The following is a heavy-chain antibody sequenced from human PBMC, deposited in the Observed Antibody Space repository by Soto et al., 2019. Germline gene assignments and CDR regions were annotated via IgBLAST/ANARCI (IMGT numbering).Heavy chain of an antibody. V-gene: IGHV3-30*03. CDR2: ISYDGNNK. D-gene: IGHD3-22*01. Sequence: GGSLRLSCAASGFTFSSYGMHWVRQAPGKGLEWVAVISYDGNNKYYADSVKGRFTISRDNSKNTLYLEMNSLRAEDTAVYYCATTLTYYDDSDYLPIDSWGQGTLVTVSS. CDR1: GFTFSSYG. J-gene: IGHJ4*02. CDR3: ATTLTYYDDSDYLPIDS.